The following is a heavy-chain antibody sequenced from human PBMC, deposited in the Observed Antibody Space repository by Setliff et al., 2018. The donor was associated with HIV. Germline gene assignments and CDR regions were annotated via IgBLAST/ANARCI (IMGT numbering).Heavy chain of an antibody. V-gene: IGHV1-18*01. Sequence: ASVKVSCKASGYTFTSYGISWVRQAPGQGLEWMGWISPNFGHTKYAQKFLDRVTTTIDTSTGTAYMELRSLRSDDTAQYYCARGYHTTATDTRVANYFDYWGQGTLVTVSS. CDR1: GYTFTSYG. CDR2: ISPNFGHT. J-gene: IGHJ4*02. D-gene: IGHD6-13*01. CDR3: ARGYHTTATDTRVANYFDY.